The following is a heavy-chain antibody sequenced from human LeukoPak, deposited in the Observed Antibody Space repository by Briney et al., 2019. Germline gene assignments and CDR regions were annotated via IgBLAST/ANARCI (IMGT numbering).Heavy chain of an antibody. Sequence: GGSLRLSCAASGFTFSSYAMSWVRQAPGKGLEWVSAISGSGGSTYYADSVKGRFTISRDSSKNTLYLQMNSLRAEDTAVYYCAKDCPWCIFGELPYYFDYGGQGPLVTVSS. CDR3: AKDCPWCIFGELPYYFDY. CDR1: GFTFSSYA. J-gene: IGHJ4*02. V-gene: IGHV3-23*01. CDR2: ISGSGGST. D-gene: IGHD3-3*02.